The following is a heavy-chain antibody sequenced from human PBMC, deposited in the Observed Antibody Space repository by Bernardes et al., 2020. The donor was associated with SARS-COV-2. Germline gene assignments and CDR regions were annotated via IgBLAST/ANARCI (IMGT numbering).Heavy chain of an antibody. CDR1: GFTFDDYG. Sequence: GGSLRLSCAASGFTFDDYGMSWVRQAPGKGLEWVSGLNWDGHSTAYADSVKGRFTISRDNAKNSLYLQMNSLRVEDTALYYCAREVRSSSWFLDSWGQGTLVTVSS. CDR3: AREVRSSSWFLDS. V-gene: IGHV3-20*04. J-gene: IGHJ4*02. D-gene: IGHD6-13*01. CDR2: LNWDGHST.